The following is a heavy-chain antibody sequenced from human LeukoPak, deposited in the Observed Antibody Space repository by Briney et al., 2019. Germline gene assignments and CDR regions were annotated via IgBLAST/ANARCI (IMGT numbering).Heavy chain of an antibody. V-gene: IGHV3-7*01. CDR1: GFTISSNW. CDR2: IKQDGGEK. J-gene: IGHJ4*02. D-gene: IGHD3-3*01. Sequence: GGSLRLSCTASGFTISSNWMCWVRQAPGRGLEWVANIKQDGGEKYYVDSVKGRFTISRDNAKNSLCLQMNSLRAEDTAIYYCARGDFGVVTHFDYWGQGTLVTVSS. CDR3: ARGDFGVVTHFDY.